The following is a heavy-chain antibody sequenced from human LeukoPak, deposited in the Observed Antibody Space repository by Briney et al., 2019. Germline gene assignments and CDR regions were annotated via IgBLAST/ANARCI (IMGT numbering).Heavy chain of an antibody. CDR3: ARGSAFAYYYYYYYMDV. CDR1: GYTFTSYY. V-gene: IGHV1-46*01. Sequence: ASVKVSCKASGYTFTSYYMHWVRQAPGQGLEWMGIINPSGGSTSYAQKFQGGVTMTRDTSTSTVYMELSSLRSEDTAVYYCARGSAFAYYYYYYYMDVWGKGTTVTISS. CDR2: INPSGGST. J-gene: IGHJ6*03. D-gene: IGHD3-16*01.